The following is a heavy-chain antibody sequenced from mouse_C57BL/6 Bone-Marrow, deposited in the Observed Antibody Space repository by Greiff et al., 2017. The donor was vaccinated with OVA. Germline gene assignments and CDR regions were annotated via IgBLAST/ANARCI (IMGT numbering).Heavy chain of an antibody. Sequence: EVKLVESGGGLVKPGGSLKLSCAASGFTFSSYTMSWVRQTPEKRLEWVATISGGGGNTYYPDSVKGRFTISRDNDKNTLYLQLSRLRSADTALLYGARDGEYYEYGGYCEDWGKGTTVTVSS. CDR1: GFTFSSYT. D-gene: IGHD2-4*01. CDR3: ARDGEYYEYGGYCED. CDR2: ISGGGGNT. V-gene: IGHV5-9*01. J-gene: IGHJ1*03.